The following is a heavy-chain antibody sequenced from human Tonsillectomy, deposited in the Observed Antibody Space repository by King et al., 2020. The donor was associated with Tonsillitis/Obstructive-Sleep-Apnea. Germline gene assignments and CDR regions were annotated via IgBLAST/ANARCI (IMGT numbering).Heavy chain of an antibody. CDR2: IKQDGSEK. J-gene: IGHJ5*02. Sequence: VQLVESGGGLFQPGGSLRLSCAASGFTFRSYWMSWVRQAPGKGLEWVANIKQDGSEKYYVDSVKGRFTISRDNAKNSLYLQMNSLRAEETGGYYFAGGSTTVTSNNWFDPWGQGTLVTVSS. CDR3: AGGSTTVTSNNWFDP. V-gene: IGHV3-7*04. CDR1: GFTFRSYW. D-gene: IGHD4-17*01.